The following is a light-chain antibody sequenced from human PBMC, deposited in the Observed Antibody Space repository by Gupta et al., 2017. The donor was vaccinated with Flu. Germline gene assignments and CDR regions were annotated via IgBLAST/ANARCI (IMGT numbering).Light chain of an antibody. Sequence: QSVLAQPPSASETPGQRVTISCSGSSSNIGSNPVNWYQQVPETAPKLLSYVNYQRPSGVPDRFSGSTSGTSASMAISGLPSEEEADYDGSEWEDSLNGHYVFGTGTKVTVL. CDR3: SEWEDSLNGHYV. CDR1: SSNIGSNP. J-gene: IGLJ1*01. CDR2: VNY. V-gene: IGLV1-44*01.